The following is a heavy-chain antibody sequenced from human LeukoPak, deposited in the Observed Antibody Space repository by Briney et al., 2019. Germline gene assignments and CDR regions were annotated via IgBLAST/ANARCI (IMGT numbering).Heavy chain of an antibody. CDR1: GFTFSNYA. CDR2: ISGSGGST. CDR3: AKNSGSYDLHY. V-gene: IGHV3-23*01. J-gene: IGHJ4*02. D-gene: IGHD1-26*01. Sequence: GGSLRLSCAASGFTFSNYAMSWVRQAPGKGLEWVSAISGSGGSTYYADSVKGRFTISRDNSRNTLYLQMNSLRAEDTAVYYCAKNSGSYDLHYWGQGTLVTVSS.